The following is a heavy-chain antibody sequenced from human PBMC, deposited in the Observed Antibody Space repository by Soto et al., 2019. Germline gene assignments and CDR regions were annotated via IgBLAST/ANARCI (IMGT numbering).Heavy chain of an antibody. CDR2: IRKKPDSYTT. Sequence: GGSLRLSCEASGFTLGSYWMSWVRQAPGKGLEWVGRIRKKPDSYTTEYAASVKDRFTISRDDSKSSVYLQMNSLKTEDTAVYYCGDIGYCYGARCPPWGQGTLVTVS. J-gene: IGHJ5*02. CDR1: GFTLGSYW. D-gene: IGHD2-15*01. V-gene: IGHV3-72*01. CDR3: GDIGYCYGARCPP.